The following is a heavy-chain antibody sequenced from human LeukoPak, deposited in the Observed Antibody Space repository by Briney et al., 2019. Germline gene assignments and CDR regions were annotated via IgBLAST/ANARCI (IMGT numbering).Heavy chain of an antibody. D-gene: IGHD3-22*01. J-gene: IGHJ4*02. CDR3: ANPSVGDSSGYYSTTSYYFDY. V-gene: IGHV3-23*01. Sequence: PGGSLRLSCAASGFTFSSYAMSWVRQAPGKGLEWVSAISGSGGSTYYADSVKGRFTISRDNSKNTLYLQMNSLRAEDTAVYYCANPSVGDSSGYYSTTSYYFDYWGQGTLVTVSS. CDR1: GFTFSSYA. CDR2: ISGSGGST.